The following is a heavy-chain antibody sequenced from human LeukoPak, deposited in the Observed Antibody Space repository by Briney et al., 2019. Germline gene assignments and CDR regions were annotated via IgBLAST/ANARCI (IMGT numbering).Heavy chain of an antibody. CDR2: IQNSGST. Sequence: SETLSLTCTVSGASISSYYWSWIRQPPGKGLEWIGNIQNSGSTNYNPSLKSRVTISVDTSKNQFSLKLSSVTAADTAVYYCATCFSYYYDTSGHQVRDAFDIWGQGTMVTVSS. D-gene: IGHD3-22*01. CDR1: GASISSYY. J-gene: IGHJ3*02. V-gene: IGHV4-59*12. CDR3: ATCFSYYYDTSGHQVRDAFDI.